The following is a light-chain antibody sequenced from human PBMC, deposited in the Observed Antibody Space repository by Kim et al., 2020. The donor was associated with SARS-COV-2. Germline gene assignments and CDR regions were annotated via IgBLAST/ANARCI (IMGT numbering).Light chain of an antibody. CDR2: AAS. CDR3: QQSYITPFT. Sequence: DIQMTQSPSSLSASVGDRVTITCQTTQSISSHINWYQQKPVRAPKLLISAASTLQGGVPSRFSGSGSETHFTLTISSLQPEDFATYFCQQSYITPFTFGPGTKVDIK. J-gene: IGKJ3*01. CDR1: QSISSH. V-gene: IGKV1-39*01.